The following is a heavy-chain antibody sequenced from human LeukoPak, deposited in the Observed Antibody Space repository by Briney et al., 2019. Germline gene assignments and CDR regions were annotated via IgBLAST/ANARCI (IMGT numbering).Heavy chain of an antibody. J-gene: IGHJ5*02. CDR1: GGSISSSSYY. V-gene: IGHV4-39*07. CDR3: AGRYISHTPSWFDP. CDR2: IYYSGST. D-gene: IGHD3-9*01. Sequence: PSETLSLTCTVSGGSISSSSYYWGWIRQPPGKGLEWIGSIYYSGSTYYSPSLKSRVTISVDTSKNQFSLKLNSVTPADTAVYYCAGRYISHTPSWFDPWGPGTLVTVSS.